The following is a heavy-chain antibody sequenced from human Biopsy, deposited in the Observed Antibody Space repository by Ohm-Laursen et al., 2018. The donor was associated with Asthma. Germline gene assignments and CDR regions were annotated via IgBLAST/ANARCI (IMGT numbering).Heavy chain of an antibody. CDR3: ARGDSSNWSHYYFEY. D-gene: IGHD3-22*01. Sequence: SLRLSCAASGFAVSKDHMFGVRQAPWKGLEWVSVIYSGGTSHNADSVRGRFTISRDYSKNTLYLQMHSLRAEDTAVYYCARGDSSNWSHYYFEYWGQGTLVTVSS. J-gene: IGHJ4*02. CDR1: GFAVSKDH. CDR2: IYSGGTS. V-gene: IGHV3-53*01.